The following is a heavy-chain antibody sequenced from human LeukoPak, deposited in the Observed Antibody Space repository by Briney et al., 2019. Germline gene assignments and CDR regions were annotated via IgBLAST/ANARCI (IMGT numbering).Heavy chain of an antibody. CDR2: INPNSGGT. CDR3: ARVCIGYCSSTSFLGGAFDI. V-gene: IGHV1-2*02. D-gene: IGHD2-2*01. J-gene: IGHJ3*02. Sequence: ASVKVSCKASGYTFTGYYMHWVRQAPGQGLEWMGWINPNSGGTNYAQKFQGRVTMTRDTSISTAYMELSRLRSDDTAVYYCARVCIGYCSSTSFLGGAFDIWGQGTMVTVSS. CDR1: GYTFTGYY.